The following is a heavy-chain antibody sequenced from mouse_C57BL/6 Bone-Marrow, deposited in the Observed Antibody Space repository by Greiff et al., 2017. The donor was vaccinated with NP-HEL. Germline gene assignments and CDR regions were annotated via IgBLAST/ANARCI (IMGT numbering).Heavy chain of an antibody. J-gene: IGHJ4*01. V-gene: IGHV1-82*01. CDR2: IYPGDGDT. Sequence: VQLQQSGPELVKPGASVKISCKASGYAFSSSWMNWVKQRPGKGLEWIGRIYPGDGDTNYNGKFKGKATLTADKSSSTAYMQLRSLTSEDSAVYFCAREGPDYWGQGTSVTVSS. CDR3: AREGPDY. CDR1: GYAFSSSW.